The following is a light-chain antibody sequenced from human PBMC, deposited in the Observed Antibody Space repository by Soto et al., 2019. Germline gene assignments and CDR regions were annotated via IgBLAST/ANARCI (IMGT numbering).Light chain of an antibody. V-gene: IGLV2-14*03. J-gene: IGLJ2*01. Sequence: QSALAQPASVSGSPGQSITISCTGTNSDVGAYPYVSWYQQHPGNAPKLLIYEVADRPSGGSDRFSGSKSGNTASLTISALQAEDEAVYYCSSYATSGTNVIFGGGTKVTVL. CDR3: SSYATSGTNVI. CDR2: EVA. CDR1: NSDVGAYPY.